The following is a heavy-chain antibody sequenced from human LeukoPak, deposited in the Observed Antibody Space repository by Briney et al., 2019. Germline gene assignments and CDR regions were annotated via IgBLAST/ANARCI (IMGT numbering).Heavy chain of an antibody. CDR3: ARSPPGPYWYDSSGYLYGMDV. CDR1: GGTFSSYA. J-gene: IGHJ6*02. D-gene: IGHD3-22*01. Sequence: LVKVSCKASGGTFSSYAISWVRQAPGQGLEWMGGIIPIFGTANYAQKFQGRVTITADESTSTAYMELSSLRSEDTAVYYCARSPPGPYWYDSSGYLYGMDVWGQGTTVTVSS. V-gene: IGHV1-69*01. CDR2: IIPIFGTA.